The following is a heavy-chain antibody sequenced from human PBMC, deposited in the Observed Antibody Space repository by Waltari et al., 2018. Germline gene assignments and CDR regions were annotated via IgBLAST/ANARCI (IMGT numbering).Heavy chain of an antibody. D-gene: IGHD3-22*01. CDR1: GFPFNNYA. CDR2: ISSSGGST. V-gene: IGHV3-23*01. CDR3: AKDLGYQYESSGYDY. J-gene: IGHJ4*02. Sequence: EVQLLVSGGGLVQPGGSLRLYCAASGFPFNNYAMSWVRQAPGKGLEWVSAISSSGGSTFWADSVKGRFTISRDNSKNTLILQMNSLRAEDTAVYYCAKDLGYQYESSGYDYWGQGTLVTVSS.